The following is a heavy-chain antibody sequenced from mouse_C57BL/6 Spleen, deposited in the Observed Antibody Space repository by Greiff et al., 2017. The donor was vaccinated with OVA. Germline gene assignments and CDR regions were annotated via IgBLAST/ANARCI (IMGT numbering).Heavy chain of an antibody. J-gene: IGHJ2*01. CDR3: ARLAGGYSYYFDY. CDR1: GFTFSDYG. V-gene: IGHV5-17*01. CDR2: ISSGSSTI. Sequence: DVKLVESGGGLVKPGGSLKLSCAASGFTFSDYGMHWVRQAPEKGLEWVAYISSGSSTIYYADTVKGRFTFPRDNAKNTLFLQMTSLRSEDTAMSYCARLAGGYSYYFDYWGQGTTLTVSS. D-gene: IGHD3-1*01.